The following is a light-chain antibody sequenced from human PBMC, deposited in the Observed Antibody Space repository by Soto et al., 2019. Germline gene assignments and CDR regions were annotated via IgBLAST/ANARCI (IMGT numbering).Light chain of an antibody. V-gene: IGLV1-40*01. Sequence: QSVLTQPPSVSGAPGQRGTISCTGSSSNIGAGYDVHWYQQLPGTAPKLLIYGNSNRPSGVPDRFAGSKSGTSASLAITGLQAEDEADYYCQSYDSSLNGVVFGGGTKLTVL. CDR2: GNS. CDR1: SSNIGAGYD. CDR3: QSYDSSLNGVV. J-gene: IGLJ2*01.